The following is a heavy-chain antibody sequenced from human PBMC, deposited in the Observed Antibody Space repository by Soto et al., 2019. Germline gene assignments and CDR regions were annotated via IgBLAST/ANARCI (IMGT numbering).Heavy chain of an antibody. CDR3: ARGSPPTFDY. CDR1: GYTFSNYA. J-gene: IGHJ4*02. CDR2: INAGNGNT. Sequence: QVQLVQSGAEEKKPGASVKVSCKASGYTFSNYAIHWVRQAPGQRLEWMGWINAGNGNTKSSQKFQGRVTITRDTAANTAYMELSSLRSEDTAVYYCARGSPPTFDYWGQGTLVTVSS. D-gene: IGHD1-26*01. V-gene: IGHV1-3*05.